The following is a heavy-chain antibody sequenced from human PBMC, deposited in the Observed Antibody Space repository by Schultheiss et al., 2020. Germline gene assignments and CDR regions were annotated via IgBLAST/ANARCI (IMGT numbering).Heavy chain of an antibody. V-gene: IGHV4-34*01. CDR2: INHSGST. CDR3: ARAPEYYDFWSGYYKPHWFDP. CDR1: GGSFSGYY. D-gene: IGHD3-3*01. J-gene: IGHJ5*02. Sequence: SETLSLTCAVYGGSFSGYYWSWIRQPPGKGLEWIGEINHSGSTNYNPSLKSRVTISVDTSKNQFSLKLSSVTAADTAVYYCARAPEYYDFWSGYYKPHWFDPWGQGTLGTVS.